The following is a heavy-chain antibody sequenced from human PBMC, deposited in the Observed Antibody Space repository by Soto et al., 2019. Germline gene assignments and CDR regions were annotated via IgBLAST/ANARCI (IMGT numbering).Heavy chain of an antibody. V-gene: IGHV3-9*01. CDR1: GFTFDDYA. D-gene: IGHD1-1*01. J-gene: IGHJ4*02. CDR2: ISWNSGSI. Sequence: EVQLVESGGGLVQPGRSLRLSCAASGFTFDDYAMHWVRQAPGKGLEWVSGISWNSGSIGYADSVKGRFTISRDNAKNSLYLQMNSLRAEDTALYYCAKGNWNDYYFDYWGQGTLVTVSS. CDR3: AKGNWNDYYFDY.